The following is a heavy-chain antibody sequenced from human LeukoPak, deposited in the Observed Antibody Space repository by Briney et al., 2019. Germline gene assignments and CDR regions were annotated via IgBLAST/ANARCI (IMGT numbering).Heavy chain of an antibody. D-gene: IGHD3-22*01. CDR3: AKDRWYYDSSGYYLDY. CDR2: IRYDGSNK. Sequence: GGSLRPSCAASGFTFSSYGMHWVRQAPGKGLEWVAFIRYDGSNKYYADSVKGRFTISRDNSKNTLYLQMNSLRAEDTAVYYCAKDRWYYDSSGYYLDYWGQGTLVTVSS. CDR1: GFTFSSYG. V-gene: IGHV3-30*02. J-gene: IGHJ4*02.